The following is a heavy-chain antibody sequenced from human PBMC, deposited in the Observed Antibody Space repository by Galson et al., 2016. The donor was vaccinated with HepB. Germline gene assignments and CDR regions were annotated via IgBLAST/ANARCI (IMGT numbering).Heavy chain of an antibody. D-gene: IGHD3-3*01. CDR1: GGSFSGYF. CDR2: INHSGDT. CDR3: ARRDYDFWSGLFDD. J-gene: IGHJ4*02. Sequence: SETLSLTCASYGGSFSGYFWSWIRQPPGKGLEWIGEINHSGDTNYNPSLKSRVTISVDTSKNQFSLKLTSVTAADTATYYCARRDYDFWSGLFDDWGQGTLVTVSS. V-gene: IGHV4-34*01.